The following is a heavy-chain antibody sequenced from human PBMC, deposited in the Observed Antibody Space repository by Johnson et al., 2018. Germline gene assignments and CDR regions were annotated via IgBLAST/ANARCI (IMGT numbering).Heavy chain of an antibody. CDR1: GFTFGSQA. CDR2: ITGSGGTT. Sequence: VQLVQSGGGLVQPGGSLRLSCAASGFTFGSQALSWVRQAPGKGLEWVSVITGSGGTTYYADSVKGRFTITRDNSKNTLYLQRNSLKAEETAVYYCAKEKVAGPRDYYYAMDVWGQGTTVTVSS. V-gene: IGHV3-23*04. D-gene: IGHD6-19*01. J-gene: IGHJ6*02. CDR3: AKEKVAGPRDYYYAMDV.